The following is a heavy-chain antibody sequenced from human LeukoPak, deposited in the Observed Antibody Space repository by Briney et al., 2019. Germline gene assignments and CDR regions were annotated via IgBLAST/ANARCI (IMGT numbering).Heavy chain of an antibody. D-gene: IGHD4-17*01. CDR1: GFIVNTNY. J-gene: IGHJ4*02. CDR2: VYADGAT. V-gene: IGHV3-53*01. CDR3: ARGGGYYGIDY. Sequence: GGSLRLSRAASGFIVNTNYMNWVRQAPGKGLEWVSVVYADGATYYADSVKGRFTVSRDNSKNTLYLQMNGLRAEDTAVYFCARGGGYYGIDYWGQGTLVTVSS.